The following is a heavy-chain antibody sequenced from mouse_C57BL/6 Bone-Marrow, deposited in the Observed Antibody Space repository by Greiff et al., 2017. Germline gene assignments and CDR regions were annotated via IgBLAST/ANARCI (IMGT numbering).Heavy chain of an antibody. J-gene: IGHJ3*01. V-gene: IGHV1-69*01. Sequence: QVQLQQPGAELVMPGASVKLSCKASGYTFTSYWMHWVKQRPGQGLEWIGELDPSDSYTNYNQKFKGKSTLTVDTSSSTAYMQLSSLTSEDSAVYYCARRACSSCWFAYWGQGTLVTGSA. CDR3: ARRACSSCWFAY. CDR1: GYTFTSYW. CDR2: LDPSDSYT. D-gene: IGHD1-1*01.